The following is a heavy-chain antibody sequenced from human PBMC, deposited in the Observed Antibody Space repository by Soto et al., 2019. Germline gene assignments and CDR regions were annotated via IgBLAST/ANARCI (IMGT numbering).Heavy chain of an antibody. Sequence: SETLSLTCTVSGDSISSYYWSWIRQPPGKGLEWIGYIYYSGSTNYNPSLKSRVTISVDTSKNQFSLKLSSVTAADTAVYYFAVTYYDFWSGYPYYYYGMDVWGQGTTVTVSS. CDR2: IYYSGST. CDR3: AVTYYDFWSGYPYYYYGMDV. J-gene: IGHJ6*02. V-gene: IGHV4-59*01. D-gene: IGHD3-3*01. CDR1: GDSISSYY.